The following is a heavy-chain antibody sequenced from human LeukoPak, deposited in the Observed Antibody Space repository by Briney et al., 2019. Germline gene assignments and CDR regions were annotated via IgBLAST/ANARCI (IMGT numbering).Heavy chain of an antibody. Sequence: ASVKVSCKASGYTFTRYALHWVRQAPRQRLEWMGWVNAGNGKTKYSQKFQGRVTITRDTSASAAYMELNSLRSEDTAVYYCARSSYDFLTGSPLLNSFDYWGQGTLATVSS. CDR1: GYTFTRYA. CDR2: VNAGNGKT. V-gene: IGHV1-3*01. CDR3: ARSSYDFLTGSPLLNSFDY. J-gene: IGHJ4*02. D-gene: IGHD3-9*01.